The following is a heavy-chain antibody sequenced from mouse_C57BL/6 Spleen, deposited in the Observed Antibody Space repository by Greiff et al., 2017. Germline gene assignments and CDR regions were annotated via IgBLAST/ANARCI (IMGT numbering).Heavy chain of an antibody. J-gene: IGHJ4*01. CDR1: GFTFSSYA. Sequence: DVHLVESGEGLVKPGGSLKLSCAASGFTFSSYAMSWVRQTPEKRLEWVAYISSGGDYIYYADTVKGRFTISRDNARNTLYLQMSSLKSEDTAMYYCTRVRSSNSYYYAMDYWGQGTSVTVSS. D-gene: IGHD2-5*01. CDR2: ISSGGDYI. CDR3: TRVRSSNSYYYAMDY. V-gene: IGHV5-9-1*02.